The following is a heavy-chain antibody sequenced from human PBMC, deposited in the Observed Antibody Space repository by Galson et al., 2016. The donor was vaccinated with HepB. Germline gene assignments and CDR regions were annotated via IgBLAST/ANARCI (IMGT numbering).Heavy chain of an antibody. CDR2: IYAGGRT. CDR1: GFMFSDNY. Sequence: SCAASGFMFSDNYMSWVRQAPGKGLEWVSVIYAGGRTFYGDSAKGRFTISGDNSKNTFYLQMSSLGVEDTGVYYCTRDGRMDVWGPGTTVTVSS. V-gene: IGHV3-53*01. CDR3: TRDGRMDV. J-gene: IGHJ6*02.